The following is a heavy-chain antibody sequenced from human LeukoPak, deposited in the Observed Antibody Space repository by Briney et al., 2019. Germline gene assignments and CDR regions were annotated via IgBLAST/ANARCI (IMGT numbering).Heavy chain of an antibody. CDR2: TYYRSKWYN. J-gene: IGHJ3*02. CDR3: AREVDTAMVRDAFDI. D-gene: IGHD5-18*01. V-gene: IGHV6-1*01. Sequence: SQTLSLTCAISGDSVSSNSAAWTWIRQSPSRGLEWLGRTYYRSKWYNDYAVSVKSRITINPDTSNYQFSLQQNSVTPEDTAVYYCAREVDTAMVRDAFDIWGQGTMVTVSS. CDR1: GDSVSSNSAA.